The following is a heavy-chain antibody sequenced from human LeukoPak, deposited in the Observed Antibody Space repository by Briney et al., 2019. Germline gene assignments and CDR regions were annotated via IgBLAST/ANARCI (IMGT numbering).Heavy chain of an antibody. V-gene: IGHV3-23*01. CDR1: GFTFSSYA. CDR3: AKDRGAAAGSLPPDDY. J-gene: IGHJ4*02. D-gene: IGHD6-13*01. CDR2: ISGSGGST. Sequence: PGGSLRLSCAAPGFTFSSYAMSWVRQAPGKGLEWVSAISGSGGSTYYADSVKGRLTISRDNSKNTLYLQMNSLRAEDAAVYYCAKDRGAAAGSLPPDDYWGQGTLVTVSS.